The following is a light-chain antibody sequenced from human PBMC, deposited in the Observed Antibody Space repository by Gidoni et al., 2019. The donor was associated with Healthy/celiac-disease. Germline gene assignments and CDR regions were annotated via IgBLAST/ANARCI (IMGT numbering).Light chain of an antibody. CDR3: QQSYSTPGT. V-gene: IGKV1-39*01. CDR1: QSISSY. J-gene: IGKJ4*01. Sequence: DIQMTQSQSSLSASVGDRVTITCRASQSISSYLNWYQQKPGKAPKLLIYAASSLQSGVPSRFSGSGSGTDFTLTISSLQPEDCATYYCQQSYSTPGTFGGGTKVEIK. CDR2: AAS.